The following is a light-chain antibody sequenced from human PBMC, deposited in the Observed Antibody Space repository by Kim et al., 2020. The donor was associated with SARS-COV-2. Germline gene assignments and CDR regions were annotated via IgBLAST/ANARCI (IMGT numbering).Light chain of an antibody. CDR2: TAS. Sequence: DIQMTQSPSSLSASVGDRVTITCRASQDISRYLNWYQQKPGKAPKLLIYTASSLQSGVPSRFTGSGPETDFTLTISSLQPEDFATYYCQQTYSASRTFGQGTKVDIK. CDR3: QQTYSASRT. CDR1: QDISRY. J-gene: IGKJ1*01. V-gene: IGKV1-39*01.